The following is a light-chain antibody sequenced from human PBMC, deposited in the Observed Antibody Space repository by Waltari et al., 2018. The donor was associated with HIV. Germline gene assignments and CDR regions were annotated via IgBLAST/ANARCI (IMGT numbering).Light chain of an antibody. CDR1: SGTLGANY. CDR2: EDK. V-gene: IGLV6-57*01. Sequence: NFMLTQPHSVSESPGTTVPLSCTRTSGTLGANYVPWYQQPPGGSPLIVIYEDKQRPSGVPDRFSGSIGSSSNSASLTISGLKTEDEGDYYCQSYDRSIQVFGGGTKLTVL. CDR3: QSYDRSIQV. J-gene: IGLJ3*02.